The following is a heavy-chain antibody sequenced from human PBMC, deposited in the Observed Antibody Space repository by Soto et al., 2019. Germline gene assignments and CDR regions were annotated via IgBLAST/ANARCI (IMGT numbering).Heavy chain of an antibody. CDR1: GFTFSSYA. CDR3: AREVGATPFDY. Sequence: QVQLVESGGGVVQPGRSLRLSCAASGFTFSSYAMHWVRQAPGKGLEWVAVISYDGSNKYYADSVKGRFTISRDNSKTTLYLQMNSLRAEDTAVYYCAREVGATPFDYWGQGPLVTVSS. V-gene: IGHV3-30-3*01. CDR2: ISYDGSNK. D-gene: IGHD1-26*01. J-gene: IGHJ4*02.